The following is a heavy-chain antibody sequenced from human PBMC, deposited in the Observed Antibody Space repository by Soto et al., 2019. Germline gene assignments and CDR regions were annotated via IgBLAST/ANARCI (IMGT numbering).Heavy chain of an antibody. D-gene: IGHD3-22*01. CDR3: AREPPEYYYDSSGYSNAFDI. J-gene: IGHJ3*02. CDR1: GGSFSGYY. V-gene: IGHV4-34*01. Sequence: QVQLQQWGAGLLKPSETLSLTCAVYGGSFSGYYWSWIRQPPGKGLEWIGEINHSGSTNYNPSLKIRVTISVDTSKNQFSLKLSSVTAADTAVYYCAREPPEYYYDSSGYSNAFDIWGQGTMVTVSS. CDR2: INHSGST.